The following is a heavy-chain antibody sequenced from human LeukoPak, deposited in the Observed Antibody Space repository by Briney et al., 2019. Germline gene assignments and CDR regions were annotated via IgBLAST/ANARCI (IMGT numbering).Heavy chain of an antibody. Sequence: KPSETLSLTCTVSGGSISSYYWSWIRQPPGKGLEWIGYIYNSGSTNYNPSLKSRVTISVDTSKSQFSLNLSSVTAADTAVYYCARENKNSGALGWFDPWGQGTLVTVSS. CDR1: GGSISSYY. CDR2: IYNSGST. D-gene: IGHD6-19*01. J-gene: IGHJ5*02. CDR3: ARENKNSGALGWFDP. V-gene: IGHV4-59*01.